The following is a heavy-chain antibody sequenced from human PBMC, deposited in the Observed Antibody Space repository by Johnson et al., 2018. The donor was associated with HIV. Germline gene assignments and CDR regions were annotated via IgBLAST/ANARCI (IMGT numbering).Heavy chain of an antibody. CDR2: LKQDERER. V-gene: IGHV3-7*01. Sequence: VQLVESGGGWVPPGGTLRLSCAASGFPLSTYWMSWARRAPGVARVWVANLKQDERERHYVDSTKRRLTISRANAKNSLHLQRNSLRAEDTAVYYCARPQGGAPLAMAFDIWGQGTMVTVSS. J-gene: IGHJ3*02. CDR3: ARPQGGAPLAMAFDI. CDR1: GFPLSTYW. D-gene: IGHD3-16*01.